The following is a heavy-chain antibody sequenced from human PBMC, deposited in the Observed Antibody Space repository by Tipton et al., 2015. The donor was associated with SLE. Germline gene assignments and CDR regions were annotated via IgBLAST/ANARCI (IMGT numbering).Heavy chain of an antibody. CDR3: ARGPMVRGVVYYFDY. D-gene: IGHD3-10*01. V-gene: IGHV4-31*03. CDR2: IYYSGST. Sequence: TLSLTCTVSGGSISSGGYYWSWIRQHPGKGLEWIAYIYYSGSTYYNPSLKSRITMPLDTSKNQFSLKLSSVTAADTAVYYCARGPMVRGVVYYFDYWGQGTLVTVSS. CDR1: GGSISSGGYY. J-gene: IGHJ4*02.